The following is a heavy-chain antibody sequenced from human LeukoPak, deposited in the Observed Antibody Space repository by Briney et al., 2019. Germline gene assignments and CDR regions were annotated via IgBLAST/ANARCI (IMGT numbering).Heavy chain of an antibody. V-gene: IGHV4-4*07. CDR3: ARDLGHITLGSTYYHNWFDP. J-gene: IGHJ5*02. CDR2: IYISGIT. CDR1: GGSVNTYY. Sequence: SETLSLTCTVSGGSVNTYYWSWIRQPAGKGLEWIGRIYISGITNYNPSLKSRVTMSVDTSNNQFSLKMSSVIAADTAVYYCARDLGHITLGSTYYHNWFDPWGQGTLVTVSS. D-gene: IGHD3-22*01.